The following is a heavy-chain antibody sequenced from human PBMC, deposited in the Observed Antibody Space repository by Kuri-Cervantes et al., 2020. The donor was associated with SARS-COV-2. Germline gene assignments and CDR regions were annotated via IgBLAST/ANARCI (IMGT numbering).Heavy chain of an antibody. V-gene: IGHV4-61*02. D-gene: IGHD4-17*01. CDR1: GDSIRSGPYY. CDR3: AREPQYGDYFDY. J-gene: IGHJ4*02. Sequence: LRLSCTVSGDSIRSGPYYWSWIRQPAGKGLEWIGRIHTTGSTNFNPSLKSRVAISLDTSKNQFSLKLSSVTAADTAVYYCAREPQYGDYFDYWGQGTLVTVSS. CDR2: IHTTGST.